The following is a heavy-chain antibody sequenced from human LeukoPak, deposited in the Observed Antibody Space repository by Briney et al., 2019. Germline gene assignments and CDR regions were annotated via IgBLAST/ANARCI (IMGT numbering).Heavy chain of an antibody. V-gene: IGHV4-59*08. CDR3: ARGGHSYGLYYFDY. CDR1: GGSISSYY. D-gene: IGHD5-18*01. J-gene: IGHJ4*02. Sequence: ASETLSLTCTVSGGSISSYYWSWIRQPPGKGLEWIGYIYYSGSTNYNPSLKSRVTISVDTSKNQFSLKLSSVTAADTAVYYCARGGHSYGLYYFDYWGQGTLVTVSS. CDR2: IYYSGST.